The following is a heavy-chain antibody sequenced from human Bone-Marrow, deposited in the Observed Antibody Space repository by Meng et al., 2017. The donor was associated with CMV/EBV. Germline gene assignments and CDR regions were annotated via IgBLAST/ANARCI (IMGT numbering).Heavy chain of an antibody. J-gene: IGHJ6*02. CDR1: GYSISSGYY. CDR3: ASFRYYDFWTTPGVDV. CDR2: INHSGST. V-gene: IGHV4-38-2*02. D-gene: IGHD3-3*01. Sequence: SETLSLTCTVSGYSISSGYYWGWVRQPPGKGLEWIGEINHSGSTNYNPSLKSRVTISVDTSKNQFSLKLSSVTAADTAVYYCASFRYYDFWTTPGVDVWGQGTTVTVSS.